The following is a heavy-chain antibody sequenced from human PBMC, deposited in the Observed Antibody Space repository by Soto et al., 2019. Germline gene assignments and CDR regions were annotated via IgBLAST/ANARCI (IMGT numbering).Heavy chain of an antibody. D-gene: IGHD4-4*01. CDR3: AKDESRRNRRYFDL. Sequence: EVQLLESGGGLVQPGGSLRLSCAASGFTFSSYAMYWVRQAPGKGLEWVSVISGSGGSTYYADSVKGRFTISRDNSKSTLYLQMNSLRAEDTAVYYCAKDESRRNRRYFDLWGRGNLVTVSS. J-gene: IGHJ2*01. CDR2: ISGSGGST. CDR1: GFTFSSYA. V-gene: IGHV3-23*01.